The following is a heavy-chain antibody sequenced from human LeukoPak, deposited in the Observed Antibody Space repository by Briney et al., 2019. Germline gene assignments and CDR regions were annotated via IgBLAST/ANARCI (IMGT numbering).Heavy chain of an antibody. J-gene: IGHJ4*02. CDR3: ARDPVGAIDY. CDR2: MSSSSSYI. V-gene: IGHV3-21*01. CDR1: GFTFSSYS. D-gene: IGHD1-26*01. Sequence: GGSLRLSCAASGFTFSSYSMNWVRQAPGKGLEWVSSMSSSSSYIYYADSVKGRFTISRDNAKNSLYLQMNSLRAGDTAVYYCARDPVGAIDYWGQGTLVTVSS.